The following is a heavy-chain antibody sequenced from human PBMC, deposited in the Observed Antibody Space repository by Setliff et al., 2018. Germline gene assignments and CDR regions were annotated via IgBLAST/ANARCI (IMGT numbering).Heavy chain of an antibody. V-gene: IGHV1-8*02. D-gene: IGHD3-10*01. J-gene: IGHJ6*02. CDR3: AREELWFGELASYYYYGMDV. CDR1: GYTFTSYD. Sequence: VSVKVSCKASGYTFTSYDINWVRQATGQGLEWMGWMNPNSGNTGYAQKFQGRVTMTEDTSTDTAYMELGSLRSEDTAVYYCAREELWFGELASYYYYGMDVWGQGTTVTVSS. CDR2: MNPNSGNT.